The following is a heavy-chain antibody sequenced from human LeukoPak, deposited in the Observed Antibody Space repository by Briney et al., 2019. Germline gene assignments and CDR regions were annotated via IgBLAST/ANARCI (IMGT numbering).Heavy chain of an antibody. J-gene: IGHJ6*02. CDR2: INPNSGGT. V-gene: IGHV1-2*02. CDR1: GYTFTVYY. D-gene: IGHD5-12*01. Sequence: ASVTVSRTASGYTFTVYYMHWVRQPPGPGLEWLGWINPNSGGTNTAQKFQGRVTMTSDTSISTAYMELSRLRSDDTAVYYCARGGKEWLRLNYGMDVWGQGTTVTVSS. CDR3: ARGGKEWLRLNYGMDV.